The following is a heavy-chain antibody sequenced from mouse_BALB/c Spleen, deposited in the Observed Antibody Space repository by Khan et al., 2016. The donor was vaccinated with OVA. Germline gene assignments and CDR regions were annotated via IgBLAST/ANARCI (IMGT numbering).Heavy chain of an antibody. J-gene: IGHJ3*01. CDR1: GFTFSTYG. Sequence: EVQLVESGGDLVKPGGSLKPSCAASGFTFSTYGMSWVRQSPDKRLEWVATISSGGSYTYYPDNVKGRFTISRDNAKNTLYLQMSSLKSEDTAMYYCARLAYYYNSEGFAYWGQGTLVTVSA. CDR3: ARLAYYYNSEGFAY. CDR2: ISSGGSYT. D-gene: IGHD1-1*01. V-gene: IGHV5-6*01.